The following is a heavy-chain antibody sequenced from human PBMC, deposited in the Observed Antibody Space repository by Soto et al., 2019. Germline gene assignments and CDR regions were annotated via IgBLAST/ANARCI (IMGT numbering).Heavy chain of an antibody. CDR1: GFTFSSYW. CDR2: IKQDGSEK. D-gene: IGHD6-19*01. CDR3: ARDQAHSSGWYRPRGSAWYFDL. Sequence: EVQLVESGGGLVQPGGSLRLSCAASGFTFSSYWMSWVRQAPGKGLEWVANIKQDGSEKYYVDSVKGRFTISRDNAKNSLYLQMNSLRAEDTAVYYCARDQAHSSGWYRPRGSAWYFDLWGRGTLVTVSS. J-gene: IGHJ2*01. V-gene: IGHV3-7*01.